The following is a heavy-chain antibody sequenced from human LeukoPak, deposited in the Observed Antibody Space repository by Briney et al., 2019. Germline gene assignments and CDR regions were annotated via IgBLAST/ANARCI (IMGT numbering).Heavy chain of an antibody. CDR1: GFTFSNYW. J-gene: IGHJ4*02. D-gene: IGHD4-23*01. CDR3: AKGFHGSIPADY. Sequence: SGGSLRLSCAASGFTFSNYWMHWVRQAPGKGLVWVSRINSDGSRTGYADSVKGRFTISRDNSKNTLYLQMNSLRAEDTAVYYCAKGFHGSIPADYWGQGTLVTVSS. V-gene: IGHV3-74*01. CDR2: INSDGSRT.